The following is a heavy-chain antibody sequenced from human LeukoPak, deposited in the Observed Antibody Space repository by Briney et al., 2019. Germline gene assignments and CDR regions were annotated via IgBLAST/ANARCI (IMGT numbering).Heavy chain of an antibody. Sequence: GGSLRLSCAASGFTVSSNYMSWVRQAPGKGLEWGSVIYSGGSTYYADSVKGRFTISRDNSKNTLYLQMNSLRAEDTAVYYCARVRGSGWYDGYYFDYWGQGTLVTVSS. J-gene: IGHJ4*02. V-gene: IGHV3-66*01. CDR3: ARVRGSGWYDGYYFDY. CDR2: IYSGGST. CDR1: GFTVSSNY. D-gene: IGHD6-19*01.